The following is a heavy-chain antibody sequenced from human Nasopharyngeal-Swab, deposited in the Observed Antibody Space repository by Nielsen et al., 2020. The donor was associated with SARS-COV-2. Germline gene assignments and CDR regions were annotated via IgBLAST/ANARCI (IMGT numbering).Heavy chain of an antibody. Sequence: GESLKISCAASGFTFSDSAIHWVRQASGEGLEWVARIRSKGNNYATAYSASVKGRFIIFRDDPTNTAYLQVNSLKTEDTAVYYCTRCGGGCYSGRDYWGRGTLVTVSS. J-gene: IGHJ4*02. CDR1: GFTFSDSA. V-gene: IGHV3-73*01. CDR2: IRSKGNNYAT. CDR3: TRCGGGCYSGRDY. D-gene: IGHD2-15*01.